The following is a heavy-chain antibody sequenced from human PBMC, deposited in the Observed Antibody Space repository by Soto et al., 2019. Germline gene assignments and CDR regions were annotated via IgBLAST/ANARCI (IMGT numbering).Heavy chain of an antibody. V-gene: IGHV1-3*01. CDR3: ARLLWPDNYFDY. CDR1: GYTFTSYA. Sequence: QVQLVQSGAEVKKPGASVKVSCKASGYTFTSYAMHWVRQAPGQRLEWMGWINAGNGNTKYSQKFQGRVTITRDTSASTAYMELSSLRSEDTAVYYCARLLWPDNYFDYWGQGTLVTVSS. CDR2: INAGNGNT. D-gene: IGHD3-10*01. J-gene: IGHJ4*02.